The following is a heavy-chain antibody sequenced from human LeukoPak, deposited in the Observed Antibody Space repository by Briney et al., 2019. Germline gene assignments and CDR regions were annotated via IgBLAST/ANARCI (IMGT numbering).Heavy chain of an antibody. D-gene: IGHD2-21*02. V-gene: IGHV1-18*01. CDR1: GYTFTSYD. J-gene: IGHJ4*02. CDR3: ARGGVGLLPYCGGDCYYTPFDY. CDR2: ISAYNGNT. Sequence: ASVKVSCKASGYTFTSYDISWVRQAPGQGLEWMGWISAYNGNTNYAQKLQGRVTMTTDTSTSTAYMELRSLRSDDTAVYYCARGGVGLLPYCGGDCYYTPFDYWGQGTLVTVSS.